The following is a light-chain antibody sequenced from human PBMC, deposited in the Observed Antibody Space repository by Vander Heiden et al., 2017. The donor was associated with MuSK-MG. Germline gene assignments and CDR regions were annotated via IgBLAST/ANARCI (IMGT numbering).Light chain of an antibody. CDR1: QDISSR. CDR2: AAS. V-gene: IGKV1-12*01. CDR3: QQADSFPRT. J-gene: IGKJ3*01. Sequence: DIQMTQSPSSVSASVGDRVTITCRASQDISSRLAWYQQKPGKAPNLLIYAASSLQSGVPSRFSGSGSGTDFTLTIGSLQPEDFATYYCQQADSFPRTFGPGTKVDIK.